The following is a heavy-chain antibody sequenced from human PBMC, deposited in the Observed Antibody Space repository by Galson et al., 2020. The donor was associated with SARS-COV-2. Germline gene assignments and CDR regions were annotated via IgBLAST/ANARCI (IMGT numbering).Heavy chain of an antibody. D-gene: IGHD1-26*01. V-gene: IGHV3-30*18. J-gene: IGHJ4*02. Sequence: GGSLRLSCAASGFTFSTYAIHWVRQAPGKGLEWVAMISNDGNDKNYADSVKGRFTVSRDNSKNTLYLQMNSLRDEDTAMYYCAKSPIVYGASVFDYWGQGTQVTVSS. CDR2: ISNDGNDK. CDR3: AKSPIVYGASVFDY. CDR1: GFTFSTYA.